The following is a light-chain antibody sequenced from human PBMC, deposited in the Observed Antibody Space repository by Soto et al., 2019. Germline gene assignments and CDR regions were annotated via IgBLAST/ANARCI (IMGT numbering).Light chain of an antibody. Sequence: DVPMSQSPSSLSASVGDRVTITCRASQRISTYLHWFQQKPGKAPKLLIYAASNLQSGVPSRFSGSGSGTDFALTISRLQPEDFATYYCQQSYSTLRTFGQGTKVEIK. CDR1: QRISTY. CDR3: QQSYSTLRT. J-gene: IGKJ1*01. V-gene: IGKV1-39*01. CDR2: AAS.